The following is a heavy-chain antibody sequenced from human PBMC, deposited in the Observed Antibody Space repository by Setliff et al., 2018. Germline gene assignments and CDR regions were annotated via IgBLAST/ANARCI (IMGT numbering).Heavy chain of an antibody. CDR3: ARDDGRAAVAEWFFDS. Sequence: SVKVSCKASGGTFSSYAINWVRQAPGQGLEWMGGIIPIFGTANYAQKFQGRVTITADESTNTAYMELSSLRYEDTAVYYCARDDGRAAVAEWFFDSWGQGSLVTVSS. J-gene: IGHJ4*02. V-gene: IGHV1-69*13. CDR1: GGTFSSYA. D-gene: IGHD3-3*01. CDR2: IIPIFGTA.